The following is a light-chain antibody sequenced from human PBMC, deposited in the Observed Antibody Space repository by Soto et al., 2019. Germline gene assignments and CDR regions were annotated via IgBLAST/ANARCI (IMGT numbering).Light chain of an antibody. CDR2: STN. J-gene: IGLJ2*01. Sequence: QTVVTQEPSFSVSPGGTVTLTCGLSSGSVSTSYYPSWYQQTPGQAPRTLIYSTNTRSSGVPDRFSGSILGNKAALTITGAQADDESDYYCVLYIGSGILFGGGTKLTAL. CDR1: SGSVSTSYY. V-gene: IGLV8-61*01. CDR3: VLYIGSGIL.